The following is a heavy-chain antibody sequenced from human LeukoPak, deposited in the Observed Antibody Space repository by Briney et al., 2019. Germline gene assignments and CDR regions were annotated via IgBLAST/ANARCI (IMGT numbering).Heavy chain of an antibody. V-gene: IGHV1-18*01. CDR1: GYTFISYG. CDR3: ARGGWGIAVAGTVSGDLMIDY. Sequence: ASVKVSCKASGYTFISYGISWVRQAPGQGLEWMGWISAYNGNTNYAQKLQGRVTMTTDTSTSTAYMELRSLRSDDTAVYYCARGGWGIAVAGTVSGDLMIDYWGQGTLVTVSS. D-gene: IGHD6-19*01. J-gene: IGHJ4*02. CDR2: ISAYNGNT.